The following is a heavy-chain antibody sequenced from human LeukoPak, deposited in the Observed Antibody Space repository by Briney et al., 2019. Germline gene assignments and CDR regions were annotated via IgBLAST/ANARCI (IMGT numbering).Heavy chain of an antibody. CDR2: INPSGGST. CDR1: GYTFTSYY. D-gene: IGHD1-26*01. J-gene: IGHJ4*02. CDR3: AREFNSGSYGY. V-gene: IGHV1-46*01. Sequence: AASVKVSCKASGYTFTSYYMHWVRQAPGQGLEWMGIINPSGGSTSYAQKFQGRVTMTRDTSTSTAYMELRSLRSDDTAVYYCAREFNSGSYGYWGQGTLVTVSS.